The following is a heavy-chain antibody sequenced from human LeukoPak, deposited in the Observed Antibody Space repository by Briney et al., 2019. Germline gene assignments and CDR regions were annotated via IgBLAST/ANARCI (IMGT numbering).Heavy chain of an antibody. CDR3: ARDRGEYYFDY. J-gene: IGHJ4*02. CDR2: ISSSSDTI. D-gene: IGHD7-27*01. CDR1: EFTFSSYR. Sequence: GGSLRLSCAASEFTFSSYRMNWVRQAPGEGLEWVSYISSSSDTIYYADSVRGRFTIYRDNAKNSLYLQMNSLRAEDTAVYYCARDRGEYYFDYWGQGTLVTVSS. V-gene: IGHV3-48*01.